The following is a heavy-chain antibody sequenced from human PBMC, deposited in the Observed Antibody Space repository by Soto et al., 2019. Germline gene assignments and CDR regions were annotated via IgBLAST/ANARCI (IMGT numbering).Heavy chain of an antibody. D-gene: IGHD3-9*01. CDR2: IYHSGST. V-gene: IGHV4-4*02. J-gene: IGHJ4*02. CDR3: ARLEGLATISSYFDF. CDR1: SGSISSSNW. Sequence: PSETLSLTCAVSSGSISSSNWWSWVRQPPGKGLEWIGEIYHSGSTNYNPALKSRVTISADKSKNQFSLKRSSVTAADTAVYYCARLEGLATISSYFDFWGPGALVTVSS.